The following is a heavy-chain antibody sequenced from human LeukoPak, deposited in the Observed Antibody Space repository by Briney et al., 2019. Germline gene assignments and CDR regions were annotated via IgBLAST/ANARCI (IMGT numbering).Heavy chain of an antibody. Sequence: PGGSLRLSCAASGFTFSSYAMSWVRQAPGKGLEWVSAISGSGGSAYYADSVKGRVTISRDNSKNTLYLQVNSLRAEDTAVYYCAKSGIYYYDSSGYSDYWGQGTLVTVSS. J-gene: IGHJ4*02. CDR3: AKSGIYYYDSSGYSDY. CDR1: GFTFSSYA. D-gene: IGHD3-22*01. V-gene: IGHV3-23*01. CDR2: ISGSGGSA.